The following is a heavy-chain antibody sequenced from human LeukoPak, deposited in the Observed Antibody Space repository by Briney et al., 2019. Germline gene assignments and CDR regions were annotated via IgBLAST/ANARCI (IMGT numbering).Heavy chain of an antibody. D-gene: IGHD6-19*01. J-gene: IGHJ2*01. CDR2: INHSGST. CDR3: ARPSSGWPYWYFDL. V-gene: IGHV4-39*07. CDR1: GGSISSSSYY. Sequence: SETLSLTCTVSGGSISSSSYYWGWIRQPPGKGLEWIGEINHSGSTNYNPSLKSRVTISVDTSKNQFSLKLSSVTAADTAVYYCARPSSGWPYWYFDLWGRGTLVTVSS.